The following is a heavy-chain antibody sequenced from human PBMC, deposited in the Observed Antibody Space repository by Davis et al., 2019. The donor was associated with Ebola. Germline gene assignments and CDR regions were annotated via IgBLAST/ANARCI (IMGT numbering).Heavy chain of an antibody. J-gene: IGHJ4*02. V-gene: IGHV3-48*02. CDR2: ISSRGTNI. CDR3: ARGSENWNYVDY. Sequence: GGSLSLSCAASGFTVSGNHMNWVRQAPGKGLEWVSYISSRGTNIYYADSVKGRFTISRDIAKNSLYLQMNSLRDEDTAVYYCARGSENWNYVDYWGQGTLVTVSS. D-gene: IGHD1-1*01. CDR1: GFTVSGNH.